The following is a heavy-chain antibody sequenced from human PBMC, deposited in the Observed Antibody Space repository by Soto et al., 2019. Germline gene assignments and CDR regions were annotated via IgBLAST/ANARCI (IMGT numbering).Heavy chain of an antibody. CDR3: ARVRGSGGGTHWYGYYFDY. CDR1: GFFFGHYY. D-gene: IGHD2-15*01. V-gene: IGHV3-11*01. Sequence: QVQLVESGGGLVTPAGSLRLSCAASGFFFGHYYMSWFRQAPGNGLEWVSNIFWRGPGTHYADSVQGRFTISRHNAKYSLYLYMTSLRAEDTAVYYCARVRGSGGGTHWYGYYFDYWGQGPQLSVSS. CDR2: IFWRGPGT. J-gene: IGHJ4*02.